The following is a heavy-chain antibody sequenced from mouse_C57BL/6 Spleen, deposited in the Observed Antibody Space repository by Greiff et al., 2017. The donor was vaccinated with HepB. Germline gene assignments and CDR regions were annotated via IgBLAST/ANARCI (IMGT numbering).Heavy chain of an antibody. V-gene: IGHV5-12*01. CDR2: ISNGGGST. J-gene: IGHJ4*01. CDR1: GFTFSDYY. Sequence: EVMLVESGGGLVQPGGSLKLSCAASGFTFSDYYMYWVSQTPEKRLEWVAYISNGGGSTYYPDTVKGRFTISRDNAKNTLYLQMSRLKSEDTAMYYCARGGRAMDYWGQGTSVTVSS. CDR3: ARGGRAMDY.